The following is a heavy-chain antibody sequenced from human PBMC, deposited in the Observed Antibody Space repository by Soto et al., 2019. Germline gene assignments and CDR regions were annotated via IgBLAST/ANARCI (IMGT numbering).Heavy chain of an antibody. CDR1: GGSISSYY. J-gene: IGHJ6*02. V-gene: IGHV4-59*01. Sequence: QVQLQESGPGLVKPSETLSLTCTVSGGSISSYYWSWIRQPPGKGLEWIGYIYYSGSTNYNPSLKSRVTISVDTSKNQFSLKLSAVTAADTSVYYCARDRYYGSGSLYSYGMDVWGQGTTVTVSS. CDR2: IYYSGST. CDR3: ARDRYYGSGSLYSYGMDV. D-gene: IGHD3-10*01.